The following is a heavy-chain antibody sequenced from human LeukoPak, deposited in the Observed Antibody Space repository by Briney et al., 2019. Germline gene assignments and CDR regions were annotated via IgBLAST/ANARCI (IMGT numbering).Heavy chain of an antibody. CDR3: ARDRGYSSSWYRSPGEYFQH. CDR2: ISSSSSYI. Sequence: GGSLRLSCAASGFTFSDYAMNWVRQAPGKGLEWVSSISSSSSYIYYADSVKGRFTISRDNAKNSLYLQMNSLRAEDTAVYYCARDRGYSSSWYRSPGEYFQHWGQGTLVTVSS. CDR1: GFTFSDYA. J-gene: IGHJ1*01. D-gene: IGHD6-13*01. V-gene: IGHV3-21*01.